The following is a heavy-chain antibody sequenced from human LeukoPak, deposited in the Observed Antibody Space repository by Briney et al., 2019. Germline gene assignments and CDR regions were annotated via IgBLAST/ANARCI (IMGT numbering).Heavy chain of an antibody. CDR2: IYYSGGT. V-gene: IGHV4-39*01. J-gene: IGHJ4*02. D-gene: IGHD6-19*01. CDR1: GGSISSSSYY. Sequence: PLETLSLTCTVSGGSISSSSYYWGWIRQPPGKGLEWIGSIYYSGGTYYNPSLKSRVTISVDTSKNQFSLKLSSVTAADTAVYYCARLRYSSGWYPYFDYWGQGTLVTVSS. CDR3: ARLRYSSGWYPYFDY.